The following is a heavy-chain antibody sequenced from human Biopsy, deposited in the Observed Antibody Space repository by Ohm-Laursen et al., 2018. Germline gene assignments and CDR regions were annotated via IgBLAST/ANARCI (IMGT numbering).Heavy chain of an antibody. CDR1: GDSISSGVYY. Sequence: SQTLSLTCTVSGDSISSGVYYWNWFRQHPEKGLEWIGYISSGGYRKYTPSLQSLITISMDTSRNQFSLRLNSVTSADTAVYYCATRLTGYFHHWGQGTLVIVSS. V-gene: IGHV4-31*01. CDR3: ATRLTGYFHH. D-gene: IGHD2-21*01. J-gene: IGHJ1*01. CDR2: ISSGGYR.